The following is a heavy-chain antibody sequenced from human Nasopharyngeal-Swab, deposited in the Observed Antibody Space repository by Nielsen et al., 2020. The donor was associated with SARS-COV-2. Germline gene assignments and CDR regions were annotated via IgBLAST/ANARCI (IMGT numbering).Heavy chain of an antibody. CDR1: GGSISSSSYY. J-gene: IGHJ4*02. D-gene: IGHD5-18*01. V-gene: IGHV4-39*01. CDR3: ARGGYSYGFDY. Sequence: SETLSLTCTVFGGSISSSSYYWGWIRKHPGNGLEWTGSIYYSGSTYYNPSLKSRVTISVDTSKNQFSLKLSSVTAADTAVYYCARGGYSYGFDYWGQGTLVTVSS. CDR2: IYYSGST.